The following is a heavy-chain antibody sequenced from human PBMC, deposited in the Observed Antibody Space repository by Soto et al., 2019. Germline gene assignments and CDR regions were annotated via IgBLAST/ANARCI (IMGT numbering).Heavy chain of an antibody. D-gene: IGHD2-15*01. Sequence: EVQLVESGGGLVQPGGSLRLSCADSGFPFSNYAMSWVRQAPGKGLEWVSSISGSGDNTYYADSVKGRFTISRDNSKNTLYLQMNSLRAEDTAVYYCTKEGYCSGGSCHVAFDIWGQGTMVTVSS. CDR3: TKEGYCSGGSCHVAFDI. CDR1: GFPFSNYA. V-gene: IGHV3-23*04. CDR2: ISGSGDNT. J-gene: IGHJ3*02.